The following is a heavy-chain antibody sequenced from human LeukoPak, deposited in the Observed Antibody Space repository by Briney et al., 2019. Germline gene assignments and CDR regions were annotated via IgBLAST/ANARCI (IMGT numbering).Heavy chain of an antibody. Sequence: SVKVSCRASGGTFSSYAISWVRQAPGQGLEWMGGIIPIFGTANYAQKFQGRVTITADKSTSTAYMELSSLRSEDTAVYYCARVKGITIFGVVNSYYMDVWGKGTTVTVSS. J-gene: IGHJ6*03. CDR1: GGTFSSYA. CDR3: ARVKGITIFGVVNSYYMDV. V-gene: IGHV1-69*06. CDR2: IIPIFGTA. D-gene: IGHD3-3*01.